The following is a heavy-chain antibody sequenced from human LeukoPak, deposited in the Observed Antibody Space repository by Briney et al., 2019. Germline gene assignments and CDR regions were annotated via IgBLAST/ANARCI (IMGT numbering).Heavy chain of an antibody. Sequence: GGSLRLSCAASGFTFSSHWMSWVRQAPGKGLEWVANIKQDGREKYYVDSVKGRFIISRDNCKNLLYLQMNSLRAEDTAVYYCAREGATGGGALDYWGQGTLVTVSS. CDR3: AREGATGGGALDY. CDR1: GFTFSSHW. D-gene: IGHD7-27*01. CDR2: IKQDGREK. V-gene: IGHV3-7*01. J-gene: IGHJ4*02.